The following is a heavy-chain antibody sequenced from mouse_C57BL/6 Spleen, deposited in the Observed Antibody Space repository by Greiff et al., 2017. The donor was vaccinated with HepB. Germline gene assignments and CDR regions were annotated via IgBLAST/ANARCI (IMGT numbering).Heavy chain of an antibody. CDR2: IYPRSGNT. CDR3: ARERQLRLDAMDY. D-gene: IGHD3-2*02. CDR1: GYTFTSYG. J-gene: IGHJ4*01. Sequence: VNVVESGAELARPGASVKLSCKASGYTFTSYGISWVKQRTGQGLEWIGEIYPRSGNTYYNEKFKGKATLTADKSSSTAYMELRSLTSEDSAVYFCARERQLRLDAMDYWGQGTSVTVSS. V-gene: IGHV1-81*01.